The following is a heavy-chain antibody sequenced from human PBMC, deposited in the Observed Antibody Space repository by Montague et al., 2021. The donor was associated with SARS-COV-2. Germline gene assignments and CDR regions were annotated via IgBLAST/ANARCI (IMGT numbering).Heavy chain of an antibody. Sequence: SETLSLTCVVSSGSISPSDTHYWGWVRPAPGKGLEWIATISYSGSTSYPPPPRSRVTISVDTYKNQIPLNPRSVTAADTTVYYCARHSTTHAFDPWGQGILVTVSS. D-gene: IGHD1-1*01. J-gene: IGHJ5*02. CDR3: ARHSTTHAFDP. V-gene: IGHV4-39*01. CDR2: ISYSGST. CDR1: SGSISPSDTHY.